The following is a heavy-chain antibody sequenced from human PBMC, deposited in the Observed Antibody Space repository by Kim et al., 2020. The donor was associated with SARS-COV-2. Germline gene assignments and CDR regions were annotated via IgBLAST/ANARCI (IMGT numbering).Heavy chain of an antibody. D-gene: IGHD3-22*01. CDR3: ARDLEVWTMVVLVGVPTYYNSVDV. Sequence: GGSLRLSCAASGFTFNDHGMNWVRQAPGKGLEWISYISSTSRSIYYADSLKGRFTNARDNAENSLFLQMNSLSDEDTAVYYGARDLEVWTMVVLVGVPTYYNSVDVWGQGTTVTVSS. CDR2: ISSTSRSI. CDR1: GFTFNDHG. V-gene: IGHV3-48*02. J-gene: IGHJ6*02.